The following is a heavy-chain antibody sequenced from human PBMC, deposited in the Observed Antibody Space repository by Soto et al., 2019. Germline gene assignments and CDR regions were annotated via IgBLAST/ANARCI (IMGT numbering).Heavy chain of an antibody. V-gene: IGHV5-10-1*01. CDR1: GYSFTSYW. CDR2: IDLSDSYT. J-gene: IGHJ6*02. CDR3: ARHRKWRDDYYFGMDV. Sequence: GESLKISCKGSGYSFTSYWISWVRQMPGKGLEWMGRIDLSDSYTNYSPSFQGHVTISADKSISTAYLQWSSLKASDTAMYYCARHRKWRDDYYFGMDVWGQGTTVTVSS. D-gene: IGHD5-12*01.